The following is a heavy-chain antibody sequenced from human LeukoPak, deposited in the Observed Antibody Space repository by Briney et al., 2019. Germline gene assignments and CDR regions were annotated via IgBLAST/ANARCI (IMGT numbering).Heavy chain of an antibody. D-gene: IGHD3-10*01. J-gene: IGHJ4*02. CDR1: GGSIRSSSYR. Sequence: SETLSLTCTVCGGSIRSSSYRWGWIRQPPGKGLEWIGSIYYSGSTYYNPSLKSRVTISVDTSKNQFSLKLSSVTAADTAVYYCGRHFRSMVRGRGCDYWGQGTLVTVSS. V-gene: IGHV4-39*01. CDR2: IYYSGST. CDR3: GRHFRSMVRGRGCDY.